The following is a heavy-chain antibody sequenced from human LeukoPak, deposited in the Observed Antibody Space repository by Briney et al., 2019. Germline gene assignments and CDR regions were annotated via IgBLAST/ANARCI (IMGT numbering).Heavy chain of an antibody. CDR1: RFTFNNYA. Sequence: GGSLRLSCEASRFTFNNYAMNWVRQSPGKGLEWVSGIYSGGSTYHADSVKGRFTISRDTSKNTLYLQMTSLKGEDAAVYYWARIVAGGAFDIWGQGTMVTVSS. V-gene: IGHV3-66*01. CDR3: ARIVAGGAFDI. D-gene: IGHD1-26*01. CDR2: IYSGGST. J-gene: IGHJ3*02.